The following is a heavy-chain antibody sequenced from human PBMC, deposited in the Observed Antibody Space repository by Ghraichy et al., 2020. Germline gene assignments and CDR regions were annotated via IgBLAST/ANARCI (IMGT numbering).Heavy chain of an antibody. CDR2: IWYDGNNK. D-gene: IGHD3-3*01. J-gene: IGHJ6*03. CDR1: GFTFNTYD. CDR3: ARQGLRFLDWSRDYYYYMDV. Sequence: GESLNISCAASGFTFNTYDMHWVRQAPGKGLEWVAIIWYDGNNKYYADSVRGRFTISRDNSKNTLYLQMNSLRAEDTAVYYCARQGLRFLDWSRDYYYYMDVWGKGTTVTVSS. V-gene: IGHV3-33*01.